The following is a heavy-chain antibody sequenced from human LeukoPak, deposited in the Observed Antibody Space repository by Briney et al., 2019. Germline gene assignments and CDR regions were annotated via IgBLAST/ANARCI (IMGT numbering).Heavy chain of an antibody. CDR3: ARQPGDYLDY. V-gene: IGHV4-39*01. J-gene: IGHJ4*02. CDR1: GGSISGSNYY. Sequence: PSETLSLTCDVSGGSISGSNYYWDWIRQPPGKGPEWIGSIYYNGRTEYNPALKSRATISVDTSKNHFSLTLRSVTAADTAIYYCARQPGDYLDYWGRGTLVTVSA. D-gene: IGHD4-17*01. CDR2: IYYNGRT.